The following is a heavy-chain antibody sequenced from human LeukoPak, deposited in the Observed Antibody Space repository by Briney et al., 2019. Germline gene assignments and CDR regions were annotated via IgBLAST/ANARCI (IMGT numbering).Heavy chain of an antibody. CDR1: GGSITSYY. V-gene: IGHV4-59*01. CDR2: IYYSGST. J-gene: IGHJ4*02. Sequence: PSETLSLTCTVSGGSITSYYWSWLRQPPGKGLEWIGYIYYSGSTNYNPSLKSRVTISVDTSKNQFSLKLSSVTAADTAVYYCARIGSSWNFDFDYWGQGTLVTVSS. CDR3: ARIGSSWNFDFDY. D-gene: IGHD6-13*01.